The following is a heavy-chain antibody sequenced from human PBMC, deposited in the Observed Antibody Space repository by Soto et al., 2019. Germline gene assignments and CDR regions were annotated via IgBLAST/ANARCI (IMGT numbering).Heavy chain of an antibody. J-gene: IGHJ4*02. CDR3: ARHKPFSAGY. V-gene: IGHV1-46*01. CDR2: INPSGGGT. D-gene: IGHD3-3*02. CDR1: GYTFLDFY. Sequence: QVQLVQSGTEVKKPGASVKVSCKASGYTFLDFYIHWVRQAPGQGLEWMGFINPSGGGTTYAQQFQGRLTMTRDTSTSTVYMELISLRSEDTAMYYCARHKPFSAGYWGQGTLVT.